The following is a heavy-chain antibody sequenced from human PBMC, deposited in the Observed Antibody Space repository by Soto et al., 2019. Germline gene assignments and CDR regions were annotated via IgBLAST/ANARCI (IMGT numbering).Heavy chain of an antibody. D-gene: IGHD3-10*01. CDR1: GGSISSGGYY. CDR3: ASIWQGFGVVTNLFAL. J-gene: IGHJ5*02. Sequence: SETLSLTCTVSGGSISSGGYYWCWIRQHPGKGLEWIGYIYYSGSTYYNPSLKSRVTISVDTSKNQFSLKLSSVTAADTAVYYCASIWQGFGVVTNLFALWRQGTL. CDR2: IYYSGST. V-gene: IGHV4-31*03.